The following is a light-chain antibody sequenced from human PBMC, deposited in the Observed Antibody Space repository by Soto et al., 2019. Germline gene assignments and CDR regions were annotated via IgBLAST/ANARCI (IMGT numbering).Light chain of an antibody. Sequence: QSALTQAASVSGSPGQSITISCTGTSSDVGSYNLVSRYQQHPGKAPKLMIYEVSKRPSGLSNRFSGSKSGNTASLTISGLQAEDEADYYCCSYAGSRTPLIFGTGTKVTVL. CDR2: EVS. CDR1: SSDVGSYNL. CDR3: CSYAGSRTPLI. J-gene: IGLJ1*01. V-gene: IGLV2-23*02.